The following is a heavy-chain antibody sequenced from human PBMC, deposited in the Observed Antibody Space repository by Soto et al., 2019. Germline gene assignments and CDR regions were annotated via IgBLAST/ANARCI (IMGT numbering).Heavy chain of an antibody. J-gene: IGHJ6*02. CDR3: ARGRGRGVILHYYGMDV. Sequence: PGGSLRLSCAASGFTFSSYDMHWVRQATGKGLEWVSAIGTAGDTYYPGSVKGRFTISRENAKNSLYLQMNSLRAGDTAVYYCARGRGRGVILHYYGMDVWGQGTTVTVSS. V-gene: IGHV3-13*01. CDR2: IGTAGDT. D-gene: IGHD3-10*01. CDR1: GFTFSSYD.